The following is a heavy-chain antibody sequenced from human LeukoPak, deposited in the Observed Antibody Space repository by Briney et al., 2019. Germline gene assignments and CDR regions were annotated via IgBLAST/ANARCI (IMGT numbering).Heavy chain of an antibody. D-gene: IGHD6-19*01. CDR1: GGSISSYY. V-gene: IGHV4-59*01. J-gene: IGHJ6*02. CDR3: ARNRGWYATDV. CDR2: VHYSGSA. Sequence: SETLSLTCTVSGGSISSYYWSWIRQPPGKGLEWIAYVHYSGSASYNPSLESRVTISLDKPQNQFSLELTSVTAADTAVYYCARNRGWYATDVWGQGAAVTVSS.